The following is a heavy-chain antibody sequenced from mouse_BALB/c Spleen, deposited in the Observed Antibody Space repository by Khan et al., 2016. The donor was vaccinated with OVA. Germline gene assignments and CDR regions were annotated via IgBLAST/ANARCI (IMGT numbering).Heavy chain of an antibody. CDR3: ARRLPPYYYSMDY. CDR2: INPNTIYT. D-gene: IGHD3-2*02. V-gene: IGHV1-7*01. CDR1: GYTFTNYW. Sequence: VQLQESGAELAKPGASVKMSCKASGYTFTNYWMHWVKQRPGQSLEWIGYINPNTIYTEYNQKFKDKATLTADTSSSTAYMQLRSLTSEDSAVXHCARRLPPYYYSMDYWGQGTSVTVSS. J-gene: IGHJ4*01.